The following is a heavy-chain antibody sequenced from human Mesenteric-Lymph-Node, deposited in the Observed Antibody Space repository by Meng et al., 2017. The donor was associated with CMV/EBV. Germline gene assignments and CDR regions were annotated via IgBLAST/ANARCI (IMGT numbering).Heavy chain of an antibody. J-gene: IGHJ4*02. D-gene: IGHD6-19*01. CDR1: GFTFSSYA. Sequence: SCAASGFTFSSYAMSWVRQAPGKGLKWVSAISGSGGSTYYADSVKGRFTISRDNSKNTLYLQMNSLRAEDTAVYYCAKCPSGWYLDYWGQGTLVTVSS. CDR2: ISGSGGST. CDR3: AKCPSGWYLDY. V-gene: IGHV3-23*01.